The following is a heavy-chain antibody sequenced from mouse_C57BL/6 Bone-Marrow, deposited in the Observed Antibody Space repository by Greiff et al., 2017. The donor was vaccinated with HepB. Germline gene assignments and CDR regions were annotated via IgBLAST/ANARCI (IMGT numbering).Heavy chain of an antibody. CDR3: ARSAYSNPYYYAMDY. J-gene: IGHJ4*01. D-gene: IGHD2-5*01. V-gene: IGHV1-82*01. CDR1: GYAFSSSW. Sequence: QVQLQQSGPELVKPGASVKISCKASGYAFSSSWMNWVKQRPGKGLEWIGRIYPGDGDTNYNGKFKGKATLTADKTSSTAYMQLSSLTSEDSAVYFCARSAYSNPYYYAMDYWGQGTSVTVSS. CDR2: IYPGDGDT.